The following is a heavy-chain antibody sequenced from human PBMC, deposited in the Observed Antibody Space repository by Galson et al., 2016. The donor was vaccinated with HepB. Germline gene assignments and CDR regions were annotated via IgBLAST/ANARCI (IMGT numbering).Heavy chain of an antibody. CDR3: ERGYGVNSLDY. J-gene: IGHJ4*02. CDR1: GFTFSSYW. Sequence: SLRLSCAASGFTFSSYWMNWVRQAPGKGLQWVANIKKDGNEKNYVDSVKGRFTISRDNAKNSLYLQMNSLRDEDTALYYCERGYGVNSLDYWGQGTLVTVSS. V-gene: IGHV3-7*01. D-gene: IGHD4-23*01. CDR2: IKKDGNEK.